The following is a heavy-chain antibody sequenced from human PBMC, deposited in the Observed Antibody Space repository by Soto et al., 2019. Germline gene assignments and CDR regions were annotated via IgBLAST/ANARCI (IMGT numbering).Heavy chain of an antibody. D-gene: IGHD5-12*01. J-gene: IGHJ4*02. CDR2: ISGSGHAR. V-gene: IGHV3-48*03. CDR1: GFTFTTSD. Sequence: GGSLRLSCAAFGFTFTTSDMNWVRQAPGKGLEWISYISGSGHARYYADSVRGRFTISRDNANNSVYLQMNSLRAEDTAVYFCSGSLTLMATRSPFLDYCGQGSLVTVSA. CDR3: SGSLTLMATRSPFLDY.